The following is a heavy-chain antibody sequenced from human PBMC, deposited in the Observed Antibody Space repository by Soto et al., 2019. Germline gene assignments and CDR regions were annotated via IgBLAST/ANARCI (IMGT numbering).Heavy chain of an antibody. CDR3: ARDPEYSSSYGMDV. CDR2: ISYDGSNK. D-gene: IGHD6-6*01. Sequence: GGSLRLSCAASGFTFSSYAMHWVRQAPGKGLEWVAVISYDGSNKYYADSVKGRFTISRDNSKNTLYLQMNSLRAEDTAVYYCARDPEYSSSYGMDVWGQGTTVTVS. CDR1: GFTFSSYA. V-gene: IGHV3-30-3*01. J-gene: IGHJ6*02.